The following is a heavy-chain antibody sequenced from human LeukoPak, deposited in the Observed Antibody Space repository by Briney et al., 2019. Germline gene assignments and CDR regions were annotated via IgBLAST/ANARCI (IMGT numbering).Heavy chain of an antibody. CDR3: ARHRDRGRVGASPWSDY. Sequence: GESLKISCKGSGYSFTSYWIGWVRQMPGKGLEWMGIIYPGDSDTRYSPSFQGQVTISADKSISTAYLQWSRLKAPDTAMYYCARHRDRGRVGASPWSDYWGQGTLVTVSS. V-gene: IGHV5-51*01. CDR2: IYPGDSDT. D-gene: IGHD1-26*01. CDR1: GYSFTSYW. J-gene: IGHJ4*02.